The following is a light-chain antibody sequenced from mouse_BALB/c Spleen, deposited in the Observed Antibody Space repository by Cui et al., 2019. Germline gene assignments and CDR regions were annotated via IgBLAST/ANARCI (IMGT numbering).Light chain of an antibody. V-gene: IGKV3-10*01. CDR3: QQNNEDPFT. Sequence: NIVLTQSPASLAVSLGQRATISCRARESVDSYGNSFMHWYQQKPGQPPKLLIYFASNLESGVPARFSGSGSRTDFTLTIDPVEADDAASYYCQQNNEDPFTFGSGTKLEIK. J-gene: IGKJ4*01. CDR2: FAS. CDR1: ESVDSYGNSF.